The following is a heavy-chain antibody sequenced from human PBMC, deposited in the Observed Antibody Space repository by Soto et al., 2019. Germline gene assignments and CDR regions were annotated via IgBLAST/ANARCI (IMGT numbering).Heavy chain of an antibody. J-gene: IGHJ4*02. D-gene: IGHD4-17*01. CDR3: ADYGGNSV. CDR2: IYNDGTT. V-gene: IGHV3-53*01. Sequence: EVQLVESGGGLTQPGGSLRLSCAVSGFTVSSNHVTWVRQATGKGLQWVSAIYNDGTTYYADSVKGRFTISRDNSKNTWFLHMNSLRAEDTAEYYCADYGGNSVWGQGTLDTVS. CDR1: GFTVSSNH.